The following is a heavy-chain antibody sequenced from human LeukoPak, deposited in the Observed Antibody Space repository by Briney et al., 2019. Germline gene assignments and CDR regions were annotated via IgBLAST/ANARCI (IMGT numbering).Heavy chain of an antibody. D-gene: IGHD4-11*01. V-gene: IGHV3-11*01. CDR3: ARTDDYSNSYYFDY. CDR1: GFTFSDYY. CDR2: ISSSGSTI. J-gene: IGHJ4*02. Sequence: GGSLRLSCAASGFTFSDYYMSWIRQAPGKGLEWVSYISSSGSTIYYADSVKGRFIISRDNAKNSLYLQMNSLRAEDTAVYYCARTDDYSNSYYFDYWGQGTLVTVSS.